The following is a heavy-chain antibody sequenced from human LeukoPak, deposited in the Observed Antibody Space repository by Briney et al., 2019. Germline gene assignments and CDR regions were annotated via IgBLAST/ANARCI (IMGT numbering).Heavy chain of an antibody. CDR1: GLTVSSSY. CDR3: ARIDTYYYDSSGYYSAFDI. J-gene: IGHJ3*02. Sequence: PGGSLRLSCAASGLTVSSSYMSWVRQAPGKGLEWVSGINWNGGSTGYADSVKGRFTISRDNAKNSLYLQMNSLRAEDTALYYCARIDTYYYDSSGYYSAFDIWGQGTIVTVSS. D-gene: IGHD3-22*01. V-gene: IGHV3-20*04. CDR2: INWNGGST.